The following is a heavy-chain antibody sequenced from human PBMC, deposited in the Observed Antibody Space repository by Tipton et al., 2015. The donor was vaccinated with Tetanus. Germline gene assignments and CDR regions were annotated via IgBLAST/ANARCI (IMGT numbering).Heavy chain of an antibody. Sequence: TLSLTCAVSGDSTRNINYYWGWVRQPPGKGLEWLASIYYSGNTYYNPSLRSRLTIFLDTAKNQFSLKMQSVTGADTALYFCARQGMTGYEIFDNWGRGTQVTVSS. D-gene: IGHD5-12*01. CDR1: GDSTRNINYY. J-gene: IGHJ4*02. V-gene: IGHV4-39*01. CDR3: ARQGMTGYEIFDN. CDR2: IYYSGNT.